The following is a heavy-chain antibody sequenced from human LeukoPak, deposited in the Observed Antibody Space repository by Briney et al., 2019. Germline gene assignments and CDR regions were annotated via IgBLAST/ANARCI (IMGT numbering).Heavy chain of an antibody. J-gene: IGHJ4*02. D-gene: IGHD5-24*01. CDR1: GFTFSSYA. CDR2: ISYDGSNK. V-gene: IGHV3-30-3*01. Sequence: GSLRLSCAASGFTFSSYAMHWVRQAPGKGLEWVAVISYDGSNKYYADSVKGRFTISRDNSKNTLYLQMNSLRAEDTAVYYCARSPSDGYNYLDYWGQGTLVTVSS. CDR3: ARSPSDGYNYLDY.